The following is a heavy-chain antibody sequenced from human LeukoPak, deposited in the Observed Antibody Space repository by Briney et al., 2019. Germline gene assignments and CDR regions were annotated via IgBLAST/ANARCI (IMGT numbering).Heavy chain of an antibody. CDR3: AKGATSAEQLAHNYIDY. Sequence: PGGSLRLSCAASGFTFSSYSMNWVRQAPGKGLEWVSYISSSSSTIYYADSVKGRFTISRDNAKNSLYLQMNSLRAEDTAVYYCAKGATSAEQLAHNYIDYWGQGTLVTVSS. D-gene: IGHD6-13*01. CDR2: ISSSSSTI. J-gene: IGHJ4*02. V-gene: IGHV3-48*04. CDR1: GFTFSSYS.